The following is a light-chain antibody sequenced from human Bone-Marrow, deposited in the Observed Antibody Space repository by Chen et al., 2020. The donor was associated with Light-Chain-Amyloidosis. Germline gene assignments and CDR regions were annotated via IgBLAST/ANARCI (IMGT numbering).Light chain of an antibody. CDR1: SGDVGGYYF. CDR3: SSDSGSYTWV. Sequence: QSALTQPRSVSGSPGQSITISCTGTSGDVGGYYFVSWYQQHPGKAPKLIIYDVSKRPPGVPYRFSGSKSGNTASLTVHGLQAEDEAYYDCSSDSGSYTWVFGGGTKLTVL. V-gene: IGLV2-11*01. J-gene: IGLJ3*02. CDR2: DVS.